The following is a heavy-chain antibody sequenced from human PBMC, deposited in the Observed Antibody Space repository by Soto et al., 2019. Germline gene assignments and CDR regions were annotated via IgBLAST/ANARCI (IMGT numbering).Heavy chain of an antibody. V-gene: IGHV1-69*01. CDR1: GGTFSSYA. CDR3: ARDPPLTPYDSGLRFDP. CDR2: IIPIFGTA. D-gene: IGHD3-3*01. J-gene: IGHJ5*02. Sequence: QVQLVQSGAEVKKPGSTVKVSCKASGGTFSSYAISWVRQAPGQGLEWMGGIIPIFGTANYAQKFQGRVTLTADESTSTAYMELSSLRSEDTAVYYCARDPPLTPYDSGLRFDPWGQGTLVTVSS.